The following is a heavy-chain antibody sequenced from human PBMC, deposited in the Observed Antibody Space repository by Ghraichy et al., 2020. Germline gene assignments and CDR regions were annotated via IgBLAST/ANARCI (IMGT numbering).Heavy chain of an antibody. Sequence: GGSLRLSCAAAGFTVSAYAMSWVRQAPGKGLEWVSGIDDSGENTYYTGSVQGRFTISRDNSRNMLFLQMNNLRDDDAAIYYCAKDQRRFTGRYSPSFDFWGQGTLVTASS. CDR2: IDDSGENT. J-gene: IGHJ4*02. V-gene: IGHV3-23*01. CDR3: AKDQRRFTGRYSPSFDF. CDR1: GFTVSAYA. D-gene: IGHD1-26*01.